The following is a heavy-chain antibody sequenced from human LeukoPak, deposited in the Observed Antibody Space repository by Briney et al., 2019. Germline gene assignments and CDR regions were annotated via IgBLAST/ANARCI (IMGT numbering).Heavy chain of an antibody. CDR3: ARVVGYCSSTNCPRRMDV. J-gene: IGHJ6*04. CDR2: ISAYNGNT. V-gene: IGHV1-18*01. D-gene: IGHD2-2*01. CDR1: GYTFTSYG. Sequence: ASVKVSCKASGYTFTSYGISWVRQAPGQGLEWMGWISAYNGNTNYAQKLQGRVTMTTDTSTSTAYMELRSLRSDDTAVYYCARVVGYCSSTNCPRRMDVWGKGTTVTVSS.